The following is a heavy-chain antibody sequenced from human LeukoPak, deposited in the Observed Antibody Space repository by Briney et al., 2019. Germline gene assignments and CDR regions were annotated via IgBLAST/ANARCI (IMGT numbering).Heavy chain of an antibody. CDR1: GGSISSYY. CDR2: IYYSGST. D-gene: IGHD3-22*01. CDR3: ACSKYDSSGFDFDY. Sequence: SETLSLTCTVSGGSISSYYWSWIRQPPGKGLEWIGYIYYSGSTNYNPSLKSRVTISADTSKNQFSLKLSSVTAADTAVYYCACSKYDSSGFDFDYWGQGTLVTVSS. V-gene: IGHV4-59*01. J-gene: IGHJ4*02.